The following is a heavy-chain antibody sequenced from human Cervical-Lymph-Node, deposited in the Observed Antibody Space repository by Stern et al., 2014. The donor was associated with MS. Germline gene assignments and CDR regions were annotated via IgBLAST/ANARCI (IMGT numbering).Heavy chain of an antibody. D-gene: IGHD3-10*01. J-gene: IGHJ4*02. V-gene: IGHV1-24*01. CDR3: ATDRGVK. CDR1: GHPLREVA. CDR2: FDPEGAET. Sequence: QVQLVQSGAEVKKPGASVTGPSNGSGHPLREVAIHRMGQSKTRGLEWLGQFDPEGAETVFAQRLQGRLAMTEDTNTGPSSMTLTALTSDDTAVYYCATDRGVKWGPGTLVAVSS.